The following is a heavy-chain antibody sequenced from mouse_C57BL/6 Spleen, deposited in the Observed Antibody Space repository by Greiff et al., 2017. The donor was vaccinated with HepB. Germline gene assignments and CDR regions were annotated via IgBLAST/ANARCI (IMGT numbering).Heavy chain of an antibody. CDR3: ARPITTVVATPGY. J-gene: IGHJ2*01. CDR1: GFTFSDYG. CDR2: ISSGSSTI. Sequence: EVQLVESGGGLVKPGGSLKLSCAASGFTFSDYGMHWVRQAPEKGLEWVAYISSGSSTIYYADTVKGRFTISRDNAKNTLFLQMTSLRSEDTAMYYCARPITTVVATPGYWGQGTTLTVSS. D-gene: IGHD1-1*01. V-gene: IGHV5-17*01.